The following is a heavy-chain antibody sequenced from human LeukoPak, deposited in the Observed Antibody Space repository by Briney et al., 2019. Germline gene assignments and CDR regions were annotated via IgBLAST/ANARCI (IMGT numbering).Heavy chain of an antibody. D-gene: IGHD4-17*01. CDR1: GFTFSSYG. V-gene: IGHV3-23*01. CDR2: ISGSGGST. J-gene: IGHJ6*03. CDR3: AKIPFGDYLVDYYYYMDV. Sequence: PGGSLRLSCAASGFTFSSYGMSWVRQAPGKGLEWVSAISGSGGSTYYADSVKGRFTISRDNSKNTLYLQMNSLRAEDTAVYYCAKIPFGDYLVDYYYYMDVWGKGTTVTISS.